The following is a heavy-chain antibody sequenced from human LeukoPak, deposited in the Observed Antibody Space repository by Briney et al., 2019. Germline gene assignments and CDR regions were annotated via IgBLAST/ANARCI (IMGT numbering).Heavy chain of an antibody. CDR3: ARQYYDSSEGEAFDI. CDR2: IYPGDSDT. D-gene: IGHD3-22*01. J-gene: IGHJ3*02. V-gene: IGHV5-51*01. CDR1: GYSFTSYW. Sequence: GESLKISCKGSGYSFTSYWIGWVRQMPGKGLEWMGIIYPGDSDTRYSPSFQGQVTISADKSISTAYLQWSSLKASDTAMYYCARQYYDSSEGEAFDIWGQGTMVTVSS.